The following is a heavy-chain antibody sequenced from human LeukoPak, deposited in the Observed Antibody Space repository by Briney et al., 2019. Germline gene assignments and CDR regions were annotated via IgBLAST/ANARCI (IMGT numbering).Heavy chain of an antibody. CDR2: IYYSGST. V-gene: IGHV4-31*09. D-gene: IGHD5-18*01. CDR1: GGSISSGGYY. Sequence: SETLSLTCTVSGGSISSGGYYWSWIRQHPGKGLEWIGYIYYSGSTYYNPSLNSRVTISVDTSKNQFSLKLSSVTAADTAVYYCMGYSYGDTFDYWGQGTLVTVSS. J-gene: IGHJ4*02. CDR3: MGYSYGDTFDY.